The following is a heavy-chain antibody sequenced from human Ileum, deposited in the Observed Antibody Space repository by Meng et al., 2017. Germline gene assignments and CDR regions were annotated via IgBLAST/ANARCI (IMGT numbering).Heavy chain of an antibody. CDR1: GVTFSSYG. D-gene: IGHD1-7*01. CDR2: IWYDGSNK. V-gene: IGHV3-33*01. J-gene: IGHJ4*02. CDR3: ARDRANWNYAFDY. Sequence: GGSLRLSCAASGVTFSSYGMHWVRQAPGKGLEWVAVIWYDGSNKYYADSVKGRFTISRDNSKNTLYLQMNSLRAEDTAVYYCARDRANWNYAFDYWGQGTLVTVSS.